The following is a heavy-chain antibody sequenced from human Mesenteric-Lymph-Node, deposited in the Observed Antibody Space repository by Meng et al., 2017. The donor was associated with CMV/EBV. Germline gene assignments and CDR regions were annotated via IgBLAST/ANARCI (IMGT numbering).Heavy chain of an antibody. Sequence: GGSLRLSCAASGFTFTSYWMSWVRQAPGKGLEWVANIKQDGSEKYYVDSVKGRFTISRDNAKNSLYLQMNSLRVEDTAMYYCARDLKNTSYYDSGSSFDYWGQGTLVTVSS. CDR1: GFTFTSYW. V-gene: IGHV3-7*01. D-gene: IGHD3-10*01. J-gene: IGHJ4*02. CDR3: ARDLKNTSYYDSGSSFDY. CDR2: IKQDGSEK.